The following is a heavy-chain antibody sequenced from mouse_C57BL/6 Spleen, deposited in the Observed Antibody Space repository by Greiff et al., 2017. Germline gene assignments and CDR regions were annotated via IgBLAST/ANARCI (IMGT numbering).Heavy chain of an antibody. Sequence: QVHVKQSGAELVKPGASVKISCKASGYAFSSYWMNWVKQRPGKGLEWIGQIYPGDGDTNYNGKFKGKATLTADKSSSTAYMQRSSLTSEDSAVYFCAGGDYDGSTFAYWGQGTLVTVSA. CDR3: AGGDYDGSTFAY. CDR2: IYPGDGDT. V-gene: IGHV1-80*01. J-gene: IGHJ3*01. D-gene: IGHD1-1*01. CDR1: GYAFSSYW.